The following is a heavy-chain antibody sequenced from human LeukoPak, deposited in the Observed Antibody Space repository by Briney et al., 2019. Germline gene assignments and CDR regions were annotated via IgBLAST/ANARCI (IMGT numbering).Heavy chain of an antibody. Sequence: SGTLSLTCTVSGGSISSGGYYWSWIRQHPGKGLEWIGYIYYSGSTYYNPSLKSRVTISVDTSKNQFSLKLSSVTAADTAVYYCARDRDYDYIWGTYRVFDYWGQGTLVTVSS. CDR3: ARDRDYDYIWGTYRVFDY. J-gene: IGHJ4*02. CDR2: IYYSGST. V-gene: IGHV4-31*03. CDR1: GGSISSGGYY. D-gene: IGHD3-16*02.